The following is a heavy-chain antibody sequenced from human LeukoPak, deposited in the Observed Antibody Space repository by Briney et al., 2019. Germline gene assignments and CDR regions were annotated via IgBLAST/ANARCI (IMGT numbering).Heavy chain of an antibody. CDR3: ARSLYSYGEYYYYGMDV. CDR1: GFTFSSYD. J-gene: IGHJ6*02. V-gene: IGHV3-13*01. Sequence: GGSLRLSCAASGFTFSSYDMHWARQATGKGLEWVSAIGTAGDTYYPGSVKGRFTISRENAKNSLYLQMNSLRAGDTAVYYCARSLYSYGEYYYYGMDVWGQGTTVTVSS. CDR2: IGTAGDT. D-gene: IGHD5-18*01.